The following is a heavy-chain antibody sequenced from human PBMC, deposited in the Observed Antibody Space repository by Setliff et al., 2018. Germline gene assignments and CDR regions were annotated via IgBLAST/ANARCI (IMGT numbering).Heavy chain of an antibody. V-gene: IGHV4-59*01. CDR3: ARAPPSSGWTPRGYYYYYMDV. D-gene: IGHD6-19*01. CDR2: IHNNGRI. J-gene: IGHJ6*03. Sequence: SETLSLTCSVSGASITSYYWSWIRQPPGKGLEWIAYIHNNGRIKYNPALKSRVTISLDTSKNQFSLKLSSVTAADTAVYYCARAPPSSGWTPRGYYYYYMDVWGKGTTVTVSS. CDR1: GASITSYY.